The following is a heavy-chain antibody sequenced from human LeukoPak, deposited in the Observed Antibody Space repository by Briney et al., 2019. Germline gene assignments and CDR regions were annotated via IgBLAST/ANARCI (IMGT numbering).Heavy chain of an antibody. D-gene: IGHD3-22*01. J-gene: IGHJ4*02. CDR2: ISDSGGST. V-gene: IGHV3-23*01. CDR1: GFTFSKYA. Sequence: PGGSLRLSCAASGFTFSKYAMSWVRQAPGQGLEWVSAISDSGGSTYYADSVKGRFTISRDNSKNTLYLQMNSLRAEDTAVYYCAKEPNSISMIVVVYYFDYWGQGTLVTVSS. CDR3: AKEPNSISMIVVVYYFDY.